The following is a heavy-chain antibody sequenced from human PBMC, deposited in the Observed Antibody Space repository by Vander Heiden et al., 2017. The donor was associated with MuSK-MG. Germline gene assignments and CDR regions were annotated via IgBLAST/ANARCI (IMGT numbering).Heavy chain of an antibody. V-gene: IGHV4-61*02. CDR2: IYTSGST. Sequence: VQLQESGPGLVKPSQTLSLTCTVSGGSISSGSYYWSWIRQPAGKGLEWIGRIYTSGSTNYNPSIKSRVTISVDTSKNQFSLKLSSVTAAETAVYYCARDRDPHYYDSSGYGDAFDIWGQGTMVTVSS. CDR1: GGSISSGSYY. CDR3: ARDRDPHYYDSSGYGDAFDI. D-gene: IGHD3-22*01. J-gene: IGHJ3*02.